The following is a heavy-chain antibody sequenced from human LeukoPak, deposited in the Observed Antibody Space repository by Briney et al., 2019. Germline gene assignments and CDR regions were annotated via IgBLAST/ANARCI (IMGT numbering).Heavy chain of an antibody. CDR3: ARDGGIVGASGTLS. J-gene: IGHJ4*02. D-gene: IGHD1-26*01. CDR2: ISSSSSTI. Sequence: PGGSLRLSCAASGFTFSSYSMNWVRQAPGKGLEWVSYISSSSSTIYYADSVKGRFTISRDNAKNSLYLQMNSLRAEDTAVYYCARDGGIVGASGTLSWGQGTLVTVSS. V-gene: IGHV3-48*04. CDR1: GFTFSSYS.